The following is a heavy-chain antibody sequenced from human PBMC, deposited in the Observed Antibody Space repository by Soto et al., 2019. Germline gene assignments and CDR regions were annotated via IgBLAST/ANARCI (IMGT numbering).Heavy chain of an antibody. Sequence: PGESLKISCKGSGYSFTSYWIGWVRQMPGKGLEWMGIIYPGDSDTRYSPSFQGQVTISADKSISTAYLQWSSLKASDTAMYYCARLGVRIVVVGVAFDIWGQGTMVTVSS. CDR3: ARLGVRIVVVGVAFDI. V-gene: IGHV5-51*01. CDR2: IYPGDSDT. D-gene: IGHD3-22*01. CDR1: GYSFTSYW. J-gene: IGHJ3*02.